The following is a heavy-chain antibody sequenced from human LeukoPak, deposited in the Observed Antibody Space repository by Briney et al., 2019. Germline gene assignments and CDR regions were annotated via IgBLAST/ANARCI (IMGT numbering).Heavy chain of an antibody. CDR3: AKRSWDSSGYYYVGWYFDL. CDR1: GFTFSSYE. D-gene: IGHD3-22*01. J-gene: IGHJ2*01. Sequence: PGGSLRLSCAASGFTFSSYEMNWVRQAPGKGLEWVSYISSSGSTIYYADSVKGRFTISRDNSKNTLYLQMNSLRAEDTAVYYCAKRSWDSSGYYYVGWYFDLWGRGTLVTVSS. V-gene: IGHV3-48*03. CDR2: ISSSGSTI.